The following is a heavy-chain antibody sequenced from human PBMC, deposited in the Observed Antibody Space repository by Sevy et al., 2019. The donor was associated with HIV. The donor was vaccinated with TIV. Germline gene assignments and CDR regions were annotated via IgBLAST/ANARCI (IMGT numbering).Heavy chain of an antibody. D-gene: IGHD3-16*01. CDR2: ISHDEIHK. CDR1: GFTFSNYA. Sequence: GGSLRLSCTAYGFTFSNYAVHWVRQAPGKGLEWVAIISHDEIHKDFPDSVRGRFSISRDTSKNTIYLQMNSLRPEDTAVYYCARDLPHLLPWELSRGSDFWGQGTLVTVSS. V-gene: IGHV3-30*04. J-gene: IGHJ4*02. CDR3: ARDLPHLLPWELSRGSDF.